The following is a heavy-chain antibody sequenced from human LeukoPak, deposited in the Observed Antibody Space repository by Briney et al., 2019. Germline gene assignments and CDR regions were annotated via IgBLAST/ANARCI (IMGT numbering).Heavy chain of an antibody. CDR3: VRFGVNYDMDV. V-gene: IGHV4-59*01. CDR1: GGSISGYY. D-gene: IGHD3-16*01. J-gene: IGHJ6*02. CDR2: IHYSGRA. Sequence: SETLSLTCSVSGGSISGYYWTWVRQPPGKGLEWIGHIHYSGRADYNPSLKSRITMSVDTSRNQISLKLSSVTAADTAIYYCVRFGVNYDMDVWGQGTTVTVFS.